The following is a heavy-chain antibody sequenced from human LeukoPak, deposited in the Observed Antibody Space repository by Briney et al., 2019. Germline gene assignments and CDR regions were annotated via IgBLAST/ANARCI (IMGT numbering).Heavy chain of an antibody. CDR1: GFTVSSNY. CDR3: ARARYSGSYSWFDP. D-gene: IGHD1-26*01. J-gene: IGHJ5*02. V-gene: IGHV3-53*01. CDR2: IYSGGST. Sequence: GGSLRLSCAASGFTVSSNYMSWVRQAPGKGLEWVSVIYSGGSTYCADSVKGRFTISRDNSKNTLYLQMNSLRAEDTAVYYCARARYSGSYSWFDPWGQGTLVTVSS.